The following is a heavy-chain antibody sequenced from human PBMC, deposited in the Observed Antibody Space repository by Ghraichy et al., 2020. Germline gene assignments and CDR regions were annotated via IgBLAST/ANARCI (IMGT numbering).Heavy chain of an antibody. CDR2: INHSGST. D-gene: IGHD3-22*01. Sequence: SQTLSLTCAVYGGSFSGYYWSWIRQPPGKGLEWIGEINHSGSTNYNPSLKSRVTISVDTSKNQFSLKLSSVTAADTAVYYCARGGYYYDSSGYYDFDYWGQGTLVTVSS. CDR1: GGSFSGYY. J-gene: IGHJ4*02. V-gene: IGHV4-34*01. CDR3: ARGGYYYDSSGYYDFDY.